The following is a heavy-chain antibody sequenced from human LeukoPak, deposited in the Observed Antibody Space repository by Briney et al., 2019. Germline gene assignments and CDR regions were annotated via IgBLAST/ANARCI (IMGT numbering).Heavy chain of an antibody. CDR1: GFTFSSYA. V-gene: IGHV3-23*01. CDR3: AKDPRIAVAGTVGCFDY. D-gene: IGHD6-19*01. CDR2: ISGSGGST. J-gene: IGHJ4*02. Sequence: GGSLRLSCAASGFTFSSYAMSWVRQAPGEGLEWVSAISGSGGSTYYADSVKGRFTISRDNSKNTLYLQMNSLRAEDTAVYYCAKDPRIAVAGTVGCFDYWGQGTLVTVSS.